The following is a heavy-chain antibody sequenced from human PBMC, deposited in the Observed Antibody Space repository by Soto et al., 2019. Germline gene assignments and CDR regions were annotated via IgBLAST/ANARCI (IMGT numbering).Heavy chain of an antibody. D-gene: IGHD5-12*01. V-gene: IGHV4-61*01. CDR3: ARGQRGYDSLRFDP. CDR1: GGSVSSGSYY. CDR2: IYYSGST. Sequence: QVQLQESGPGMVKPSETLSLTCTVSGGSVSSGSYYWSWIRQPPGNGLEWIGYIYYSGSTNSNPSLTSRVTISVDTSKNQCSLKLSSVTAADTAVYYGARGQRGYDSLRFDPWGQGTLVTVSS. J-gene: IGHJ5*02.